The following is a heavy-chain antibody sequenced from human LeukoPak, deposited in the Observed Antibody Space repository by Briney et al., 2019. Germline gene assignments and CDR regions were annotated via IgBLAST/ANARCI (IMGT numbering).Heavy chain of an antibody. CDR2: INHSGST. J-gene: IGHJ4*02. CDR1: GGSFSGYY. D-gene: IGHD5-12*01. V-gene: IGHV4-34*01. Sequence: PSETLSLTCAVYGGSFSGYYWSWIRQPPGKGLEWIGGINHSGSTNYNPSLKSRVTISVDTSKNQFSLKLSSVTAADTAVYYCARGSRKYSGYLPYFDYWGQGTLVTVSS. CDR3: ARGSRKYSGYLPYFDY.